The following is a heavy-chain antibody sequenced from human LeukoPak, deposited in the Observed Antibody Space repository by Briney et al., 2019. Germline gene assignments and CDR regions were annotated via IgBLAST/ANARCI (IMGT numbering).Heavy chain of an antibody. Sequence: GGSLRLSCEASGFSFSTSGVHWVRQAPGKGLEWMAVISKDGRKNHYADSVKGRFTISRDNSKSTLFLQMNSLRPEDTAIYYCARDLRNYGSAYYDVGIFDSWGQGTLVTVSS. CDR3: ARDLRNYGSAYYDVGIFDS. CDR2: ISKDGRKN. D-gene: IGHD3-10*01. J-gene: IGHJ4*02. CDR1: GFSFSTSG. V-gene: IGHV3-30*04.